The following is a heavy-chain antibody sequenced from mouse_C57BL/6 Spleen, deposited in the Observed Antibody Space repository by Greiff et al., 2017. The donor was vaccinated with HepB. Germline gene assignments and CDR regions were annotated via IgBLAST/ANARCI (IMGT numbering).Heavy chain of an antibody. CDR3: ARPPHYYSDFDV. J-gene: IGHJ1*03. Sequence: EVKLVESGGGLVKPGGSLKLSCAASGFTFSDYGMHWVRQAPEKGLEWVAYISSGSSTIYYADTVKGRFTISRDNAKNTLFLQMTSLRSEDTAMYYCARPPHYYSDFDVWGTGTTVTVSS. V-gene: IGHV5-17*01. CDR1: GFTFSDYG. CDR2: ISSGSSTI. D-gene: IGHD1-1*02.